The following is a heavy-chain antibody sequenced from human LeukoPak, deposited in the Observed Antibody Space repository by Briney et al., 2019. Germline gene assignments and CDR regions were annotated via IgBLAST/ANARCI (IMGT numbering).Heavy chain of an antibody. CDR1: GFTFSSYD. CDR2: ILYDGSNK. Sequence: GRSLRLSCAASGFTFSSYDIHWVRQAPGKGLEWVTIILYDGSNKYYADSVRGRFTISRDNSKNTVCLQMNSLTAEDTAVYYCARESSGGFDNWAQGTLVTVSS. J-gene: IGHJ4*02. CDR3: ARESSGGFDN. V-gene: IGHV3-33*05. D-gene: IGHD3-3*01.